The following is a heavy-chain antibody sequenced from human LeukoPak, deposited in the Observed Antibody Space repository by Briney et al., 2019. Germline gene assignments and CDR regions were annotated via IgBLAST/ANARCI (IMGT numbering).Heavy chain of an antibody. CDR2: IYSSGST. CDR1: GGSISGYY. D-gene: IGHD3-16*01. V-gene: IGHV4-4*07. CDR3: ARSAALGYYYYMDV. J-gene: IGHJ6*03. Sequence: SETLSLTCTVSGGSISGYYWGWIRQPAGKGLEWIGRIYSSGSTNYNPSLKSRVTMSIDTSKNQFSLKLSSVTAADTAVYYCARSAALGYYYYMDVWGEGTTVTVSS.